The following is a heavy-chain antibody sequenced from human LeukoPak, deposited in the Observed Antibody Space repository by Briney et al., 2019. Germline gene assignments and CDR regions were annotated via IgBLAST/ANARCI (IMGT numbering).Heavy chain of an antibody. Sequence: GGSLRLSCAASAFTFSSYAMHWVRQAPGKGLEWVTFIQYDGSKKYYADSVKGRFTISRDNSKNMLYLQMNSLRTEDTAVYYCARGIESSTSWIDPWGQGTLVTVSS. D-gene: IGHD2-2*01. CDR1: AFTFSSYA. CDR3: ARGIESSTSWIDP. V-gene: IGHV3-30*02. CDR2: IQYDGSKK. J-gene: IGHJ5*02.